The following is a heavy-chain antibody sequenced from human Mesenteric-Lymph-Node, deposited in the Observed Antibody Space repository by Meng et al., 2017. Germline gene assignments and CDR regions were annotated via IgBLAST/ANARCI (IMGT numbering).Heavy chain of an antibody. V-gene: IGHV4-4*02. CDR1: GGSLSRRNW. CDR2: IYHSGST. CDR3: ARVGAYCGGDCYHPR. J-gene: IGHJ4*02. Sequence: PLQGVGPGLVQPSWPLALTCAVSGGSLSRRNWWRWVRQPPGKGLEWIGEIYHSGSTNYNPSLKSRVTISVDESKNQFSLRLSSVTAADTAVYYCARVGAYCGGDCYHPRWGQGTLVTVSS. D-gene: IGHD2-21*02.